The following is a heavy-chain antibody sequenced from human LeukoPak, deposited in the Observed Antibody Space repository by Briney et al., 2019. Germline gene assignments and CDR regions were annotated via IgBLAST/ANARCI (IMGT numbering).Heavy chain of an antibody. Sequence: PGGSLRLSCAASGFTFSHYAMHWVRQAPGEGLEWVAVISYDGRDKYYADSVKGRFTISRDISKITLYLQMNSLRAEDTAVYYCARHYYGGDSGYYVMDVWGKGTTVTVSS. V-gene: IGHV3-30*04. D-gene: IGHD4-23*01. CDR1: GFTFSHYA. CDR3: ARHYYGGDSGYYVMDV. J-gene: IGHJ6*04. CDR2: ISYDGRDK.